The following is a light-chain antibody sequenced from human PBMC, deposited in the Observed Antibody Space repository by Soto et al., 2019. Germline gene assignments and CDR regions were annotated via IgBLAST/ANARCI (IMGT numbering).Light chain of an antibody. J-gene: IGKJ1*01. V-gene: IGKV1-6*01. CDR1: QDIRSA. CDR3: LLDFSYFWA. Sequence: AIQLTQSPSSLSASVGDRVIITCRASQDIRSALGWYQQKPGKVPKLLIYAASTLQSGVPSRFSGSGSGTDFTLTISSLQPEDFATYYCLLDFSYFWAFGQGTKVEIK. CDR2: AAS.